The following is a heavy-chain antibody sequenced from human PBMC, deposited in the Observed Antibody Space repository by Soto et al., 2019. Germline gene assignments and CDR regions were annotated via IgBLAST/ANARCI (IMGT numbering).Heavy chain of an antibody. V-gene: IGHV3-13*01. CDR2: IGTAGDT. Sequence: GGSLRLSCAASGFTFSSYDMHWVRQATGKGLEWVSAIGTAGDTYYPGSVKGRFTISRENAKNSLYLQMNSLRAEDTAVYYCARVKHAGDQLPRGLDYYYYGMDVWGQGTTVTVSS. J-gene: IGHJ6*02. D-gene: IGHD2-2*01. CDR1: GFTFSSYD. CDR3: ARVKHAGDQLPRGLDYYYYGMDV.